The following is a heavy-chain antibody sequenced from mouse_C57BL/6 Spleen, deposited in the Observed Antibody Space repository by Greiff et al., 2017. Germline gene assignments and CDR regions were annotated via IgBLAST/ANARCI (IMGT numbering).Heavy chain of an antibody. Sequence: VKLMESGAELAKPGASVKLSCKASGYTFTSYWMHWVKQRPGQGLEWIGYINPSSGYTKYNQKFKDKATLTADKSSSTANMQLSSLTYEDSAVYYCAAAIYYDYDVGYFDVWGTGTTVTVSS. J-gene: IGHJ1*03. CDR2: INPSSGYT. CDR3: AAAIYYDYDVGYFDV. V-gene: IGHV1-7*01. CDR1: GYTFTSYW. D-gene: IGHD2-4*01.